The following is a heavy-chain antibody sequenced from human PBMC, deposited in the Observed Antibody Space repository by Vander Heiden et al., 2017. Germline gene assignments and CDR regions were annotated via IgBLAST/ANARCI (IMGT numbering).Heavy chain of an antibody. J-gene: IGHJ4*02. Sequence: EMQLLESGGGLVQPGGSLRLSCAASGFTFSTYGMTWVRQAPGKGLELVSGISGGGGNTYYSDSVKGRFTISRDNSKNTLYLQMSSLRAEDTAVYYCATYSSAWGFGYWGQGTPVTVSS. V-gene: IGHV3-23*01. D-gene: IGHD6-19*01. CDR2: ISGGGGNT. CDR3: ATYSSAWGFGY. CDR1: GFTFSTYG.